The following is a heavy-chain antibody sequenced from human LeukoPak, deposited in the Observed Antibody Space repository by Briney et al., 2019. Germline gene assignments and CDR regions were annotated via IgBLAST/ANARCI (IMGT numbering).Heavy chain of an antibody. CDR1: GFTFSSYS. CDR3: AKSGVFFVVVVAAKWYYFDY. Sequence: GGSLRLSCAASGFTFSSYSMNWVRQAPGKGLEWVSYISSSSSTIYYADSVKGRFTISRDNAKNSLYLQMNSLRAEDTAVYYCAKSGVFFVVVVAAKWYYFDYWGQGTLVTVSS. V-gene: IGHV3-48*01. D-gene: IGHD2-15*01. J-gene: IGHJ4*02. CDR2: ISSSSSTI.